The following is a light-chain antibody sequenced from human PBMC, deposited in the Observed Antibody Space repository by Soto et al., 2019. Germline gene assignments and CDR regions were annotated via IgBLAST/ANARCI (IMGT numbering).Light chain of an antibody. Sequence: IQLTQSPSSVSASIGDRVTITCRASQGIRTWLAWYRQRPGNAPELLIYSASTLHSGVPSRFSGSGSGTEFTLTISSLQPEDFATYYCQQANGFPLSFGGGTTVESK. CDR2: SAS. CDR3: QQANGFPLS. V-gene: IGKV1-12*01. CDR1: QGIRTW. J-gene: IGKJ4*01.